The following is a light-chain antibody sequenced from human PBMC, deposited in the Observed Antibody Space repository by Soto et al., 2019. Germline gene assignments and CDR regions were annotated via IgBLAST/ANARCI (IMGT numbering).Light chain of an antibody. CDR2: DAS. CDR3: QQRSNWPPIT. V-gene: IGKV3-11*01. CDR1: QSVKSN. Sequence: EVLMTQSPATLSVSPGERAALSCRASQSVKSNLAWYQQKPGQAPRLLIYDASTKATGLPARFSGSGSGTDFTLTISSLEPEDFAVYYCQQRSNWPPITFGQGTRLEIK. J-gene: IGKJ5*01.